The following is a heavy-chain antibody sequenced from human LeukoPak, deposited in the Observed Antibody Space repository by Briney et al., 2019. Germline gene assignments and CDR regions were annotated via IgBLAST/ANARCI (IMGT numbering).Heavy chain of an antibody. CDR3: AREWGLRLAVNPKGMDV. Sequence: ASVKVSCKASGYTFTSYAMNWVRQAPGQGLEWMGIVHPSTGSTSFTQKFQGRVTMTSDTSTRTVYMELSSLRSEDTAVYYCAREWGLRLAVNPKGMDVWGQGTTVIVSS. CDR1: GYTFTSYA. CDR2: VHPSTGST. J-gene: IGHJ6*02. D-gene: IGHD6-19*01. V-gene: IGHV1-46*01.